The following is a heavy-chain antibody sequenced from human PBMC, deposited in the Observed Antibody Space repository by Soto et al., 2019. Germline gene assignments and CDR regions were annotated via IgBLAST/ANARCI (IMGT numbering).Heavy chain of an antibody. CDR3: ARDSANYYDSSGYYEDAFDI. Sequence: QVQLVQSGAEVKKPGSSVKVSCKASGGTFSSYAISWVRQAPGQGLEWMEGIIPIFGTANYAQKFQGRVTITADESTSTAYMELSSLRSEDTAVYYCARDSANYYDSSGYYEDAFDIWGQGTMVTVSS. D-gene: IGHD3-22*01. J-gene: IGHJ3*02. CDR2: IIPIFGTA. CDR1: GGTFSSYA. V-gene: IGHV1-69*01.